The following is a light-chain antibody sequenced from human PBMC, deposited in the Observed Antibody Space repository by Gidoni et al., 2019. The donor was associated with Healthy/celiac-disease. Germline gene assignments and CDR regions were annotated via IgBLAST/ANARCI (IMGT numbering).Light chain of an antibody. CDR2: DAS. Sequence: EIVLTQSPATLSLSPGERATLSCRASQSVSSYLAWYQQKPGQAPRLLIYDASNRATGIPARFSGSGSGTDFTLTISSLEPEDFAVYYCQQRSNWPSTVGXGTKVDIK. CDR1: QSVSSY. CDR3: QQRSNWPST. J-gene: IGKJ3*01. V-gene: IGKV3-11*01.